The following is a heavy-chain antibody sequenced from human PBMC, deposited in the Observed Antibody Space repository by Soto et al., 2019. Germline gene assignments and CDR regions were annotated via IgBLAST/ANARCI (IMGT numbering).Heavy chain of an antibody. J-gene: IGHJ6*02. CDR1: GGTFSSYA. CDR3: ATPKAAAGINTRGPYYYGMDV. V-gene: IGHV1-69*06. D-gene: IGHD6-13*01. CDR2: IIPIFGTA. Sequence: QVQLVQSGAEVKKPGSSVKVSCKASGGTFSSYAISWVRQAPGQGLEWMGGIIPIFGTANYAQKFQGRVTITADKSTSTAYMELSSLRSEDTAVYYCATPKAAAGINTRGPYYYGMDVWGQGTTVTVSS.